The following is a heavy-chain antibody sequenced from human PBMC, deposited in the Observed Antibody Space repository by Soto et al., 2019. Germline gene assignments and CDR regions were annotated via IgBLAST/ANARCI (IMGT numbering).Heavy chain of an antibody. CDR2: IYTGGST. Sequence: EVQLVESGGGLIQPGGSLRLSCAASGFSVSSNYMSWVRQAPGKGLEWVSVIYTGGSTHYADSVEGRVAISRDISKNTLYLQMNSLRAEDTAVYYCARDPGSIAVAGTIWGQGTLVTVSS. CDR3: ARDPGSIAVAGTI. V-gene: IGHV3-53*01. CDR1: GFSVSSNY. J-gene: IGHJ4*02. D-gene: IGHD6-19*01.